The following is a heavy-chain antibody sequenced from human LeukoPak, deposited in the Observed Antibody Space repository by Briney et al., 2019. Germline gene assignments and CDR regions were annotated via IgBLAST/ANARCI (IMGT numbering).Heavy chain of an antibody. Sequence: GGSLRLSCAASGFTVSSNYMSWVRQAPGKGLEWVSVIYSGGSTYYADPVKGRFTISRDNSKNTLYLQMNSLRAEDTAVYYCAKDSGELPHYYFDYWGQGTLVTVSS. CDR3: AKDSGELPHYYFDY. CDR1: GFTVSSNY. V-gene: IGHV3-66*01. CDR2: IYSGGST. D-gene: IGHD1-26*01. J-gene: IGHJ4*02.